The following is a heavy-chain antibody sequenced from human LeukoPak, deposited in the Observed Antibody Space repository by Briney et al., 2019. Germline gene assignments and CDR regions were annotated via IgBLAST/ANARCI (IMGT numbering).Heavy chain of an antibody. CDR2: ICTAGDP. D-gene: IGHD2-8*01. CDR3: ARGGGDGHFDY. V-gene: IGHV3-13*05. Sequence: GGSLRLSCAASGFTFSSYDMHWVRQAPGKGLEWVSAICTAGDPYYPGSVKGRFTISRENAKNSLYLQMNSLRAGDTAVYYCARGGGDGHFDYWGQGTLVTVSS. J-gene: IGHJ4*02. CDR1: GFTFSSYD.